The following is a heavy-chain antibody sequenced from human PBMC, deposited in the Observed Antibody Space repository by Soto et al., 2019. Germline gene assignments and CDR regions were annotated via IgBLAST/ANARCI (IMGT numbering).Heavy chain of an antibody. D-gene: IGHD2-15*01. Sequence: QVQLQESGPGLVKPSQTVSLTCTVSGDSLSSGGHYWSWIRQLPGKDLEWIGYIYYSGDATYNPSLRSRANFSIDMSENRFSLTLTSVSAADTAVYYCARTNYYASSGDYVGLDYWGQGILLTVSS. CDR3: ARTNYYASSGDYVGLDY. V-gene: IGHV4-31*03. CDR1: GDSLSSGGHY. J-gene: IGHJ4*02. CDR2: IYYSGDA.